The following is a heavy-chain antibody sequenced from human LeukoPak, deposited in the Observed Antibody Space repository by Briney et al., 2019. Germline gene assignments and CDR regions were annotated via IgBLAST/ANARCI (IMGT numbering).Heavy chain of an antibody. J-gene: IGHJ3*02. CDR3: AEEDNPGDAFDI. Sequence: ASVKVSCKASGGTFSNYAISWVRQAPGQGLEWIGGIIPIFGTANYAQKFQGRVTITADESTSTAYMELSSLTSEDTAVYYCAEEDNPGDAFDIWGQGTMVTVSS. V-gene: IGHV1-69*13. CDR1: GGTFSNYA. CDR2: IIPIFGTA. D-gene: IGHD1-14*01.